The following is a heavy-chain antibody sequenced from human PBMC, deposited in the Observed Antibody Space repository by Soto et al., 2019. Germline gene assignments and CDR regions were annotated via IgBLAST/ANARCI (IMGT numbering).Heavy chain of an antibody. CDR1: GFTFSSDG. V-gene: IGHV3-30*18. J-gene: IGHJ3*01. D-gene: IGHD1-7*01. CDR3: AKDEISKTIRGDAFNF. CDR2: ISYDGSYQ. Sequence: QVQLVESGGGVVQSGRSLRLSCAASGFTFSSDGMHWVRQAPVKGLEWVAVISYDGSYQYYVDSVKGRFTISRDNSKNTLYLKMNSLRAEDTAVYYCAKDEISKTIRGDAFNFWGQGTMVTVSS.